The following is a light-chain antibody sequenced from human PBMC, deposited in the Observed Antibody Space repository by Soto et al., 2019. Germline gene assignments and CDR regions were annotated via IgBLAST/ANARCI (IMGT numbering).Light chain of an antibody. J-gene: IGLJ1*01. CDR1: SSDVGGHNY. V-gene: IGLV2-14*03. CDR3: CSYTSSSTYV. CDR2: DVS. Sequence: QSVLTQPASVSGSPGQSITISCTGTSSDVGGHNYVSWYQQHPGKAPKLMLYDVSNRPSGVSDRFSGSKSGNTASLTISGLQAEDEGDYYCCSYTSSSTYVFGTGTKVTVL.